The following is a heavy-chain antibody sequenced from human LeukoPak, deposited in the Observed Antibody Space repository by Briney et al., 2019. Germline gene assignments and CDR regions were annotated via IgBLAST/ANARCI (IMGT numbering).Heavy chain of an antibody. CDR1: GFTFTDYA. CDR2: ISGDGGGYT. CDR3: AKDLTSGSGSYDY. J-gene: IGHJ4*02. Sequence: GGSLRLSCTASGFTFTDYAMSWVRQAPGEGLERVSAISGDGGGYTYYADSVKGRLTISRVNSKNTLYLEMNSLRAEDTAVYYCAKDLTSGSGSYDYWGQGTLVTVSS. V-gene: IGHV3-23*01. D-gene: IGHD3-10*01.